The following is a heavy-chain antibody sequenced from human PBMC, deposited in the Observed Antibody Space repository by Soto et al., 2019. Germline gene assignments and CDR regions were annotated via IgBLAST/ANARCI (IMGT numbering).Heavy chain of an antibody. CDR1: GYTFTNYA. Sequence: QVQLVQSGAEVKKPGASVKVSCKASGYTFTNYAMHWVRQAPGQRLEWMGWINAANGNTKYSQKFQGRVTITRDTSASTAYMELISLRSEHTAVEYCARSSGYYYVDYWGQGTLVTVSS. CDR3: ARSSGYYYVDY. V-gene: IGHV1-3*01. CDR2: INAANGNT. D-gene: IGHD3-22*01. J-gene: IGHJ4*02.